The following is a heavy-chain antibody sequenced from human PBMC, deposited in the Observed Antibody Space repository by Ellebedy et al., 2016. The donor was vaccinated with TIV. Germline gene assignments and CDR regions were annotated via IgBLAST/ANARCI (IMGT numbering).Heavy chain of an antibody. CDR1: GFTFSTYW. V-gene: IGHV3-7*01. CDR3: ARDPGWGALDY. D-gene: IGHD3-16*01. J-gene: IGHJ4*02. Sequence: GESLKISCAASGFTFSTYWMGWVRQAAGKGLEWVANTKQDGSEKYYVDSVKGRFTISRDNAKNLLYLQMNSLRVEDTAVYYCARDPGWGALDYWGQGTLVSVSS. CDR2: TKQDGSEK.